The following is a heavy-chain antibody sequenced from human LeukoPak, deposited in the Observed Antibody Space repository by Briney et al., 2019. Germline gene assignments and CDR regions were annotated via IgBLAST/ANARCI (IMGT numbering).Heavy chain of an antibody. Sequence: SQTLSLICTVSGGSISSGGYYWSWIRQHPGKGLEWIGYIYYSGSTYYNPSLKSRVTISVDTSKNQFSLKLSSVTAADTAVYYCAREGAYGDYHDAFDIWGQGTMVTVSS. J-gene: IGHJ3*02. CDR3: AREGAYGDYHDAFDI. D-gene: IGHD4-17*01. CDR2: IYYSGST. V-gene: IGHV4-31*03. CDR1: GGSISSGGYY.